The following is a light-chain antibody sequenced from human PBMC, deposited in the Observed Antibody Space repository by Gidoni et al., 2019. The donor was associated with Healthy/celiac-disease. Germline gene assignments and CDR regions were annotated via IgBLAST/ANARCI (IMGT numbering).Light chain of an antibody. CDR2: AAS. CDR3: QQSYSTPLT. Sequence: DIQMTQSPSSLSASVGDRVTITCRASQSISSYLNWYQQKPGNAPKLLIYAASSLQSGVPSRFSGSGSGTDFTLTISSLQPEDFATYYCQQSYSTPLTFXGXTKVEIK. CDR1: QSISSY. V-gene: IGKV1-39*01. J-gene: IGKJ4*01.